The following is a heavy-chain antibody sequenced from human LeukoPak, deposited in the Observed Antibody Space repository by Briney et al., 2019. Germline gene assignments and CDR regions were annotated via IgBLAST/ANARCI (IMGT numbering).Heavy chain of an antibody. V-gene: IGHV4-34*01. Sequence: KSSETLSLTCAVYGGSFSGYYWSWIRQPPGKGLEWIGEINHSGSTNYNPSLKSRVTISMGTSKNQFSLEVTSVTAADTAVYYCWAIVPTNKLDYWGQGTLVTVSS. CDR3: WAIVPTNKLDY. D-gene: IGHD5-12*01. CDR1: GGSFSGYY. J-gene: IGHJ4*02. CDR2: INHSGST.